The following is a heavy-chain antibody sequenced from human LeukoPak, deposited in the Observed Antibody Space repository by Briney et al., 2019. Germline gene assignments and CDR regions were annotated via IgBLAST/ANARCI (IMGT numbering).Heavy chain of an antibody. D-gene: IGHD4-17*01. CDR2: MNPNSGNT. Sequence: ASVKVSCKASGYTVTSYDINWVRQATGQGLECMGWMNPNSGNTGYAQKFQGRVTMTRNTSISTAYMELSSLRSEDTAVYYCARGAYDYGDYPGWFDPWGQGTLVTVSS. CDR1: GYTVTSYD. V-gene: IGHV1-8*01. J-gene: IGHJ5*02. CDR3: ARGAYDYGDYPGWFDP.